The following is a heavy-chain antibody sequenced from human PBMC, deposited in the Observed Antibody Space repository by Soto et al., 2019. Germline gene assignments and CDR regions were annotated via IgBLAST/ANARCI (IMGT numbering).Heavy chain of an antibody. CDR2: ISSGSTVL. CDR3: ASSPHKDSRPDY. CDR1: GFTFGSSA. V-gene: IGHV3-48*01. Sequence: GGSLRLSCAASGFTFGSSAMNWVRQVPGKGLEWISYISSGSTVLFYADSVKGRFTVSRDNGRNSLYLQMNSLRAEDTAVYYCASSPHKDSRPDYWGQGTLVTVSS. D-gene: IGHD3-22*01. J-gene: IGHJ4*02.